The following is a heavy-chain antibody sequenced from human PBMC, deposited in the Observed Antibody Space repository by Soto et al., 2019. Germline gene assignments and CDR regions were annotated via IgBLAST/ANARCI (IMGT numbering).Heavy chain of an antibody. V-gene: IGHV4-59*12. D-gene: IGHD5-12*01. Sequence: PSETLSPTCHVSRVSHTAYSCSWDRQSPGKGLGWNGNYFDGGRHMNNPSLKSRVTISVDASKNLSSLELSSVTAAETCVYHCARGGSRIRGRNFFDAWGQGGPVTVSS. J-gene: IGHJ4*02. CDR2: YFDGGRH. CDR1: RVSHTAYS. CDR3: ARGGSRIRGRNFFDA.